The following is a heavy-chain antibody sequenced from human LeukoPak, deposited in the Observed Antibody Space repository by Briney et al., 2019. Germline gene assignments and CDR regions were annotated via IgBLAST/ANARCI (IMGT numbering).Heavy chain of an antibody. D-gene: IGHD3-10*01. CDR3: ARYGSSYYYYYMDV. V-gene: IGHV3-20*01. Sequence: GGSLRLSCAASGFTFDDYGMSWVRQAPGKGLEWVSGINWNGGSTGYADSVKGRFTISRDNAKNSLYLQMNSLRAEDTALYHCARYGSSYYYYYMDVWGKGTTVTVSS. CDR1: GFTFDDYG. CDR2: INWNGGST. J-gene: IGHJ6*03.